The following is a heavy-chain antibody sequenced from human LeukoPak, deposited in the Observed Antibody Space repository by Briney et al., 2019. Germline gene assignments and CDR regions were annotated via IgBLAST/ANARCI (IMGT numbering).Heavy chain of an antibody. J-gene: IGHJ6*02. V-gene: IGHV3-53*04. CDR1: GFTVSSNY. Sequence: GGSLRLSCAASGFTVSSNYMSWVRQAPGKGPEWVSVIYSGGSTYYADSVKGRFTISRHNSKNTLYLQMNSLRAEDTAVYYCARISSTIPYYYYGMDVWGQGTTVTVSS. D-gene: IGHD2-2*01. CDR2: IYSGGST. CDR3: ARISSTIPYYYYGMDV.